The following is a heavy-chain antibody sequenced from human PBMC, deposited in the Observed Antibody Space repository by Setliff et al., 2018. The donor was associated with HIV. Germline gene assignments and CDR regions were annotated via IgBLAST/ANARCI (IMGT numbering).Heavy chain of an antibody. J-gene: IGHJ4*02. V-gene: IGHV3-30*02. D-gene: IGHD6-13*01. CDR1: GFIFSSHG. CDR2: IRYDESDK. Sequence: GGSLRLSCAASGFIFSSHGMHWVRQAPGKGLEWVAFIRYDESDKQYADSVKGRFTISRDNSKNTLDLQMNSLRTEDTAVYYCAKILYSSRWSPLDYWGQGTLGTV. CDR3: AKILYSSRWSPLDY.